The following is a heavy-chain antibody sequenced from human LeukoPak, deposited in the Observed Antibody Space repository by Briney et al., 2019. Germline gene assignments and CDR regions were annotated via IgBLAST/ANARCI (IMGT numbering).Heavy chain of an antibody. CDR3: ARARDPRGFDAFDI. Sequence: GGSLRLSYAASGFTFSSYSMNWVRQAPGKGLEWVSSISSSSSYIYYADSVKGRFTISRDNAKNSLYLQMNSLRAEDTAVYYCARARDPRGFDAFDIWGQGTMVTVSS. CDR2: ISSSSSYI. V-gene: IGHV3-21*01. D-gene: IGHD5-24*01. CDR1: GFTFSSYS. J-gene: IGHJ3*02.